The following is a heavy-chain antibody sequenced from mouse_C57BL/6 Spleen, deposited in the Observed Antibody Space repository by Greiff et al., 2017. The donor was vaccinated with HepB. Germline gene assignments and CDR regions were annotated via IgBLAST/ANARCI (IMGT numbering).Heavy chain of an antibody. D-gene: IGHD1-1*01. Sequence: QVQLKQPGAELVRPGTSVKLSCKASGYTFTSYWMHWVKQRPGQGLEWIGVIDPSDSYTNYNQKFKGKATLTVDTSSSTAYMQLSSLTSEDSAVYYCARRGYYYGSRGRYFDVWGTGTTVTVSS. CDR1: GYTFTSYW. V-gene: IGHV1-59*01. CDR3: ARRGYYYGSRGRYFDV. CDR2: IDPSDSYT. J-gene: IGHJ1*03.